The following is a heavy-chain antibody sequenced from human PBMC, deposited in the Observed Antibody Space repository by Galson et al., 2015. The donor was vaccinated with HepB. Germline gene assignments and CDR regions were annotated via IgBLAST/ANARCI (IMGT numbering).Heavy chain of an antibody. V-gene: IGHV3-23*01. Sequence: SLRLSCAASGFTFSTYAMSWVRQAPGKGLEWVSTISGSVGTTYYADSVKGRFTISRDNSKKTLYLQMNSLGAEDTAVYYCANKMGALLPYAMDVWGQGTTVTVSS. CDR1: GFTFSTYA. CDR2: ISGSVGTT. J-gene: IGHJ6*01. D-gene: IGHD3-16*01. CDR3: ANKMGALLPYAMDV.